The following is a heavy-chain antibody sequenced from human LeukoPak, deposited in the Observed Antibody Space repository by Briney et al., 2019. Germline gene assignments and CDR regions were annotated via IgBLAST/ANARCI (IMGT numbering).Heavy chain of an antibody. V-gene: IGHV4-59*01. J-gene: IGHJ5*02. Sequence: SETLSLTCTVSGGSISSYYWSWIRQPPGKGLEWIGYIYYSGSTNYNPSLKSRVTISVDTSKNQFSLKLSSVTAADTAVYYCARESAGWGDNWFDPWGQGTLVTVSS. D-gene: IGHD6-13*01. CDR2: IYYSGST. CDR1: GGSISSYY. CDR3: ARESAGWGDNWFDP.